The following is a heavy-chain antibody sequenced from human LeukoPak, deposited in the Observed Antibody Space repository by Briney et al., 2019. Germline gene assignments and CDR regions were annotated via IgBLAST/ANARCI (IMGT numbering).Heavy chain of an antibody. V-gene: IGHV3-30*02. Sequence: GGSLRLSCAASGFTFSSYGMHWVRQAPGKGLEWVAFIRYDGSNKYYADSVEGRFTISRDNAKNSLYLQMNSLRAEDTAVYYCAKDATAVVGTDYMDVWGKGTTVTISS. CDR3: AKDATAVVGTDYMDV. D-gene: IGHD6-13*01. CDR1: GFTFSSYG. J-gene: IGHJ6*03. CDR2: IRYDGSNK.